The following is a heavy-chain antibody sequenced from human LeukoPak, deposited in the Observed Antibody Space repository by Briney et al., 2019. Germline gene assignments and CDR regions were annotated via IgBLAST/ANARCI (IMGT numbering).Heavy chain of an antibody. CDR1: GYTFTSYG. V-gene: IGHV1-18*01. D-gene: IGHD4-17*01. CDR3: ARDSGDYIFDY. J-gene: IGHJ4*02. CDR2: ISAYNGNT. Sequence: ASVKVSCKASGYTFTSYGISWVRQAPGQGLEWMGWISAYNGNTNYAQKLQGRVTMTTDTYTSTAYMELRSLRPDDTAVYYCARDSGDYIFDYRGQGTLVTVSS.